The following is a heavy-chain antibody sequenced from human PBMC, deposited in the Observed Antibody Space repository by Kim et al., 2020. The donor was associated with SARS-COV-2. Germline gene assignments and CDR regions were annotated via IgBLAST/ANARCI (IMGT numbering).Heavy chain of an antibody. Sequence: SETLSLTCTVSNGSISSHYWSWIRQPPGKGLEYIGYISHAGSANYNPSLQSRVTISMDTSKNQLSLKLTSATAADAAVYYCARAIGDYCGDDCRPYYYNYYLDVWGTGTTVSVSS. CDR2: ISHAGSA. V-gene: IGHV4-59*11. J-gene: IGHJ6*03. CDR3: ARAIGDYCGDDCRPYYYNYYLDV. CDR1: NGSISSHY. D-gene: IGHD2-21*02.